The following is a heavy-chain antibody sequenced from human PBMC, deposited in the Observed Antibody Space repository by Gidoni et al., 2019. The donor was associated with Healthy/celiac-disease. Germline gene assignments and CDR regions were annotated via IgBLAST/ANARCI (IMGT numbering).Heavy chain of an antibody. D-gene: IGHD1-26*01. Sequence: QVQLVQSGAEVKKPGSSLKVSCKASGGPFSRYTISWVRQAPGEGLEWMGGIIPIFGTANYAQKFQGRITITADESTNTAYMELSSLRSEDTAVYYCARDDVSASVFHHWGQGTLITVSS. V-gene: IGHV1-69*12. CDR2: IIPIFGTA. CDR1: GGPFSRYT. CDR3: ARDDVSASVFHH. J-gene: IGHJ1*01.